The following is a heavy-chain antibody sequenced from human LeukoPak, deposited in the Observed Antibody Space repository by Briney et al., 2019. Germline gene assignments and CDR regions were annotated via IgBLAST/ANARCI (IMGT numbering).Heavy chain of an antibody. J-gene: IGHJ4*02. Sequence: EASVKVSCKASGYTFTGYYMHWVRQAPGQGLEWMGWINPNSGGTNYAQKFQGRVTMTRDTPISTAYMELSRLRSDDTAVYYCARVRSNNHYYHSPIFDYWGQGTLVTVSS. D-gene: IGHD3-22*01. CDR1: GYTFTGYY. CDR3: ARVRSNNHYYHSPIFDY. V-gene: IGHV1-2*02. CDR2: INPNSGGT.